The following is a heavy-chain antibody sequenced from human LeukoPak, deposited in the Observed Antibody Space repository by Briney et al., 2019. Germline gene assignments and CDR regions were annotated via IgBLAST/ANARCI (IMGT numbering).Heavy chain of an antibody. CDR3: AKRVGYNSNPLKD. CDR1: GFSFCSYA. V-gene: IGHV3-23*01. Sequence: GGSLRLSFAASGFSFCSYAMSWVRQGPGKGLEWVSATSGSGSSTYYADSVKGRFTISRDNSKNTLYLQMNSLRAEDTALYYCAKRVGYNSNPLKDWGQGTLVTVSS. CDR2: TSGSGSST. J-gene: IGHJ4*02. D-gene: IGHD5-24*01.